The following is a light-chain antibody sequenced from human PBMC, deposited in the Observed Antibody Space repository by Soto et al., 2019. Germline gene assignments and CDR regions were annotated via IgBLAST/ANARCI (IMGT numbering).Light chain of an antibody. J-gene: IGKJ5*01. V-gene: IGKV1-33*01. CDR2: DAS. CDR1: QNITNY. CDR3: QQYDNVPFT. Sequence: DIQMTQSPSSLSASVGDRVTIICKASQNITNYLNWYQQKPGKAPKLLIYDASNLETGVQSRFSGSGSGTHFSFTISSLQPDDIATYYCQQYDNVPFTFGQGTRLEMK.